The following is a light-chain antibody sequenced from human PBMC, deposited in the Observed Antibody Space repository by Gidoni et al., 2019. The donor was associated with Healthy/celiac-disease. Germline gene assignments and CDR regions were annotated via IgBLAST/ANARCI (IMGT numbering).Light chain of an antibody. Sequence: SYVLTQPPSVAVAPGPTARITCGGNNIGSKSVHWYQQKPAQAPELVVYDDSDRPPRIPERFSGSNSGNTATLTISRVEAGDDADYYCQVWDSSSDLWVFGGGTKLTVL. CDR2: DDS. CDR3: QVWDSSSDLWV. V-gene: IGLV3-21*02. CDR1: NIGSKS. J-gene: IGLJ3*02.